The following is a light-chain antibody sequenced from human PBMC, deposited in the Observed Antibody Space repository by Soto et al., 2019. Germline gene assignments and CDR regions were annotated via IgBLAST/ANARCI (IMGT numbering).Light chain of an antibody. J-gene: IGLJ1*01. Sequence: LTQPASVSGSPGQSITISCTGTSSDVGGYNYVSWSQQHPGKAPQLIIYEVSNRPSGVSNRFSGSKSGNTASLTISGLQAEDEADYYCSSYTSSSTYVFGTGTKVTVL. CDR1: SSDVGGYNY. CDR3: SSYTSSSTYV. V-gene: IGLV2-14*01. CDR2: EVS.